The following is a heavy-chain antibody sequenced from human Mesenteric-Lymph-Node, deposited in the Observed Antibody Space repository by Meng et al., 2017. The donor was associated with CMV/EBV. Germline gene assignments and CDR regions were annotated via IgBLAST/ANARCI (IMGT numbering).Heavy chain of an antibody. V-gene: IGHV1-18*01. CDR2: IRPNDGNI. D-gene: IGHD2-21*01. CDR1: GYTFTSSG. CDR3: ARDAIEWSSSTFYYYGLDV. J-gene: IGHJ6*02. Sequence: ASVKVSCKASGYTFTSSGVTWVRQAPGQGLEYMGWIRPNDGNINYAEKFQGRVTVTTDTSTSTAYMELRSLISDDTAVYYCARDAIEWSSSTFYYYGLDVWGQGTSVTVSS.